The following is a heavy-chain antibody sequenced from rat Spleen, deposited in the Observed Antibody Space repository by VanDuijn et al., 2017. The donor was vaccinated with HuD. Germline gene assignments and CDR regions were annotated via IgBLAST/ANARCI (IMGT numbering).Heavy chain of an antibody. J-gene: IGHJ3*01. Sequence: VQLVESGGGLVQPKESLKISCAASGFTFSNAAMYWVRQAPGKGLEWVARIRTKPNNYAAQYADSVRGRFTISRDDSIRMVHLQMNNLKTEDTAMYYCAKDLDYSGDNWFGYWGQGTLVTVSS. CDR1: GFTFSNAA. CDR3: AKDLDYSGDNWFGY. V-gene: IGHV10-5*01. CDR2: IRTKPNNYAA. D-gene: IGHD1-1*01.